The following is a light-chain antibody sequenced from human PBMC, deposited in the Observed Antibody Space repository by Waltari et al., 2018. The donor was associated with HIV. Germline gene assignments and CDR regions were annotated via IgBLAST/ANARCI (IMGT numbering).Light chain of an antibody. Sequence: QSVLTQPPSASGTPGQRVTISCSGSNSNIGNNPVEWYQQLPGTAPKLLIYSNNQRPSGVPVRVSGSKSGTSGSLAISGLQSEDEADYYCGAWDDSLHGPLFGGGTKLTVL. V-gene: IGLV1-44*01. J-gene: IGLJ2*01. CDR1: NSNIGNNP. CDR3: GAWDDSLHGPL. CDR2: SNN.